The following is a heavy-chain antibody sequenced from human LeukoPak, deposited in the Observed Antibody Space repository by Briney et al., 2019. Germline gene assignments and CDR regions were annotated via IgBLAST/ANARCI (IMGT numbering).Heavy chain of an antibody. V-gene: IGHV3-33*01. CDR1: GFTFSSYG. Sequence: GGSPRLSCAASGFTFSSYGMHWVRQAPGKGLEWVAVIWYDGSNKYYADSVKGRFTISRDNSKNTLYLQMNSLRAEDTAVYYCARDPPDYYDSSGYPENWGQGTLVTVSS. J-gene: IGHJ4*02. D-gene: IGHD3-22*01. CDR3: ARDPPDYYDSSGYPEN. CDR2: IWYDGSNK.